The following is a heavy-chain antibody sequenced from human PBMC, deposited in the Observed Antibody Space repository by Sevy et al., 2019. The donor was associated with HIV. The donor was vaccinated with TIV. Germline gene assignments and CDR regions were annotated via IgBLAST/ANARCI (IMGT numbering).Heavy chain of an antibody. J-gene: IGHJ6*03. D-gene: IGHD2-21*01. Sequence: GGSLRLSCAASGFTFSDHYVDWVRQAPGKGLEWVGRIRNRPNTYTTEYAASVEGRFTISRDDSKNSLYLQMNSLKTEDSAVDYCVRGPNCGVGGCQQISPYCLDVWGKGATVTVSS. V-gene: IGHV3-72*01. CDR1: GFTFSDHY. CDR3: VRGPNCGVGGCQQISPYCLDV. CDR2: IRNRPNTYTT.